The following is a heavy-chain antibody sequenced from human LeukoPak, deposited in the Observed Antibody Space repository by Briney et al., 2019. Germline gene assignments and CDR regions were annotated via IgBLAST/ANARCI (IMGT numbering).Heavy chain of an antibody. V-gene: IGHV1-46*01. J-gene: IGHJ4*02. Sequence: ASVKVSCKASGYTFTRYYMHWVRQAPGQGLEWMGMINTSGGSTNYAQKFQGRVTMTRDTSTSTVYIELSSLRSEDTAVYYCAREFCSNTKCHVDYWGQGTLVTVSS. CDR3: AREFCSNTKCHVDY. CDR1: GYTFTRYY. CDR2: INTSGGST. D-gene: IGHD2-2*01.